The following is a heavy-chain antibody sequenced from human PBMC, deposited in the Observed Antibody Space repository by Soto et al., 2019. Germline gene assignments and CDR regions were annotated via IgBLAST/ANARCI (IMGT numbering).Heavy chain of an antibody. Sequence: GGSLRLSCAASGFTFGSYWVSWVRQAPGKGLVWVSRIDSDGSSTTYADSVKGRFTTSRDNAKNTLYLQMSSLRVEDTAVYYCARGRPYGMDVWGQGTTVTVSS. CDR3: ARGRPYGMDV. J-gene: IGHJ6*02. CDR2: IDSDGSST. V-gene: IGHV3-74*01. CDR1: GFTFGSYW.